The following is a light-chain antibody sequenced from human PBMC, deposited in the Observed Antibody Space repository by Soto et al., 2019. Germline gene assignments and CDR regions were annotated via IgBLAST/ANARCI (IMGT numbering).Light chain of an antibody. Sequence: EIVLTQSPGTLSLSPGERATLSCRASQSVSSSYLAWYQQKPGQAPRLLIYGASSRATGIPDRFSGSGSGTDFTLTIRRLEPEDLAVYYCQQYGSSMYTFGQGTKLEIK. V-gene: IGKV3-20*01. CDR2: GAS. CDR3: QQYGSSMYT. J-gene: IGKJ2*01. CDR1: QSVSSSY.